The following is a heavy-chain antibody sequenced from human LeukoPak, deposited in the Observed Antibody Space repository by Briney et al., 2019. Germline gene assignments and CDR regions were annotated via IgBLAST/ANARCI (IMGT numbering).Heavy chain of an antibody. D-gene: IGHD3-22*01. CDR3: ARDLEDYYDSSGYNY. CDR1: GFTFSSYE. CDR2: ISSSGSTI. Sequence: GGSLRLSCAASGFTFSSYEMNWVRQAPGKGLEWVSYISSSGSTIYYADSVKGRFTISRDNAKNSLYLQMNSLRAEDTAVYYCARDLEDYYDSSGYNYWGQGTLVTVSS. J-gene: IGHJ4*02. V-gene: IGHV3-48*03.